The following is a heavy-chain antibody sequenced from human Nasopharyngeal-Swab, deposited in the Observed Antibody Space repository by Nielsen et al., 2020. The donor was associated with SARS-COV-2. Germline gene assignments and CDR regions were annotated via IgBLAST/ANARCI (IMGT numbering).Heavy chain of an antibody. D-gene: IGHD3-22*01. CDR2: MSYSGDS. J-gene: IGHJ4*02. V-gene: IGHV4-39*01. CDR3: ARHSRVTTVVVVTLFDF. Sequence: PGKGLEWIGSMSYSGDSCYNQSLRNRVTLSVDTSKNLLSLKLDSVTAADTALYYCARHSRVTTVVVVTLFDFWGQGIQVTVSS.